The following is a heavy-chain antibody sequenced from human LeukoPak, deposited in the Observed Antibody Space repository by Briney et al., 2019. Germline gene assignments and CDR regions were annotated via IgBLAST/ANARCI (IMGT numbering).Heavy chain of an antibody. D-gene: IGHD3-16*02. CDR1: GFTFSSYG. V-gene: IGHV3-23*01. CDR3: TTDFLITFGGVIVIPDDAFDI. CDR2: ISGSGGST. Sequence: GGSLRLSCAASGFTFSSYGMSWVRQAPGKGLEWVSAISGSGGSTYYADSVKGRFTISRDNSKNTLYLQMNSLKTEDTAVYYCTTDFLITFGGVIVIPDDAFDIWGQGTMVTVSS. J-gene: IGHJ3*02.